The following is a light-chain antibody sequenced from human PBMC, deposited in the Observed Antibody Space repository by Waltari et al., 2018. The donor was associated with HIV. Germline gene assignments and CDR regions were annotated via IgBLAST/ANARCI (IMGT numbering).Light chain of an antibody. Sequence: AIQLTQSPSSLSASVGDRVTFTCRTSQAITSSLAWYQQKPGKPLKLLIFDASTLESGVPSRFSGSGSGTDFTLTISNLQPEDFATYYCQQFNLYPLTFGGGTKVEI. V-gene: IGKV1-13*02. J-gene: IGKJ4*01. CDR3: QQFNLYPLT. CDR2: DAS. CDR1: QAITSS.